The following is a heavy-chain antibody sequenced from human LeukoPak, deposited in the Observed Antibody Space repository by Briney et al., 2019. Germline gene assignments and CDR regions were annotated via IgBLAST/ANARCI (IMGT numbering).Heavy chain of an antibody. D-gene: IGHD2-8*01. CDR3: AKVGLGSNGT. Sequence: GRSLRLSCAASGFTFSSYAMHWVRQAPGKGLEWVAVISYDGSNKYYADSVKGRFTISRDNSKNTLYLQMNSLRAEDTAVYYCAKVGLGSNGTWGQGTLVTVSS. J-gene: IGHJ5*02. CDR1: GFTFSSYA. CDR2: ISYDGSNK. V-gene: IGHV3-30-3*01.